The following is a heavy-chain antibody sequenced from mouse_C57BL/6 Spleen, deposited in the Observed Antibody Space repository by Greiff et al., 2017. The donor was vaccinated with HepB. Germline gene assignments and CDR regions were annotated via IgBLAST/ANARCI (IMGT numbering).Heavy chain of an antibody. CDR3: ARSGSLDY. Sequence: VMLVESGPELVKPGASVKLSCKASGYTFTSYDINWVKQRPGQGLEWIGWIYPRDGSTKYNEKFKGKATLTVDTSSSTAYMELHSLTSEDSAVYFCARSGSLDYWGQGTTLTVSS. J-gene: IGHJ2*01. CDR2: IYPRDGST. V-gene: IGHV1-85*01. CDR1: GYTFTSYD. D-gene: IGHD1-1*01.